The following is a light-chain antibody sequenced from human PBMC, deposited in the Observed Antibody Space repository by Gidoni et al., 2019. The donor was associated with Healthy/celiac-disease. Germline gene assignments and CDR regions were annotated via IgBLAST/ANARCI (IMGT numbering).Light chain of an antibody. CDR1: QSISSY. CDR2: AAS. CDR3: QQSYSTPPYT. Sequence: DIQMTQSPSSLSASVGDRVTITCRASQSISSYLNWYQQKPGKAPKLLIYAASSLQSGVPSRFSGSGSGTDFTLTIISLQPEYFATYYCQQSYSTPPYTFGQGTKLEIK. V-gene: IGKV1-39*01. J-gene: IGKJ2*01.